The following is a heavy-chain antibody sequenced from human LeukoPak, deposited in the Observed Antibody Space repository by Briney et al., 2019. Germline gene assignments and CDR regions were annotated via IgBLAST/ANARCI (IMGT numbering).Heavy chain of an antibody. CDR3: ARAGYCSGGSCGPSLFDY. D-gene: IGHD2-15*01. CDR2: IYYSGST. CDR1: GGSISSSSYY. J-gene: IGHJ4*02. Sequence: SETLSLTCTVSGGSISSSSYYWGWIRQPPGKGLEWIGSIYYSGSTYYNPSLKSRVTISVDTSKNQFSLKLSSVTAADTAVYYCARAGYCSGGSCGPSLFDYWGQGTLVTVSS. V-gene: IGHV4-39*07.